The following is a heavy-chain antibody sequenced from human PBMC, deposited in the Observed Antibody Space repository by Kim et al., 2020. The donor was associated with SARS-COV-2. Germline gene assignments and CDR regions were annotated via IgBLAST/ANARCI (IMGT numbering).Heavy chain of an antibody. D-gene: IGHD6-13*01. CDR3: ARDKGIAAISGYGMDV. J-gene: IGHJ6*02. Sequence: ASVKVSCKASGYTITSYGISWVRQAPGQGLEWMGWISAYNGNTNYAQKLQGRVTMTTDTSTSTAYMELRSLRSDDTAVYYCARDKGIAAISGYGMDVWGQGTTVTVSS. V-gene: IGHV1-18*01. CDR2: ISAYNGNT. CDR1: GYTITSYG.